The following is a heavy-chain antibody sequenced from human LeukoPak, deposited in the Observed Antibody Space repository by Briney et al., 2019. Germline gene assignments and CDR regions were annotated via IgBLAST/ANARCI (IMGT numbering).Heavy chain of an antibody. CDR3: ARVLDSSGWYGGDY. D-gene: IGHD6-19*01. CDR1: GGTFSSYA. J-gene: IGHJ4*02. V-gene: IGHV1-69*05. Sequence: ASVKVSCKASGGTFSSYAISWVRQAPGQGLEWMGGIIPIFGTANYAQKFQGRVTMTRDMSTSTVYMELSSLRSEDTAVYYCARVLDSSGWYGGDYWGQGTLVTVSS. CDR2: IIPIFGTA.